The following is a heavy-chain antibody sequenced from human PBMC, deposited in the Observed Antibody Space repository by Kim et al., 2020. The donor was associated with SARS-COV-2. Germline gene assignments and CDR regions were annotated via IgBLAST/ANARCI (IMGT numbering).Heavy chain of an antibody. V-gene: IGHV3-13*05. CDR3: ARGAAGGIVGAFDI. J-gene: IGHJ3*02. D-gene: IGHD6-13*01. CDR2: IGTAGDP. CDR1: GFTFSSYD. Sequence: GGSLRLSCAASGFTFSSYDMHWVRQATGKGLEWVSSIGTAGDPYYPGSVKGRFTISRENAKNSLYLQMNSLRAGDTAVYYCARGAAGGIVGAFDIWGQGTMVTVSS.